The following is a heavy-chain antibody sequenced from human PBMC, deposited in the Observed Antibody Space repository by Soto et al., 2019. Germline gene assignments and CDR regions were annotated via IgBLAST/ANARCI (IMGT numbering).Heavy chain of an antibody. D-gene: IGHD3-16*01. Sequence: QVQLVQSGAEVRKPGSSVKVSCKASGSPFGTYAFSWVRQAPGQGLEWLGGIIPVFDTTNYAQKFQGRVTITADESTSTAHMELNTLRSGDTAVYYCAQWVGVERHFDSWGQRTLLTVSS. CDR3: AQWVGVERHFDS. CDR1: GSPFGTYA. V-gene: IGHV1-69*01. CDR2: IIPVFDTT. J-gene: IGHJ4*02.